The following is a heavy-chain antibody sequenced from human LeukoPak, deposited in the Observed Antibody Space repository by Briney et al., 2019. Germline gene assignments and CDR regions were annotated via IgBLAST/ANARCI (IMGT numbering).Heavy chain of an antibody. CDR1: GFTFSSYA. CDR3: ARAYGSGSPIDPAFDY. J-gene: IGHJ4*02. Sequence: GGSLRLSCAASGFTFSSYAMSWVRQAPGKGLEWVANIKYDGSEKYDVDSVKGRFTISRDNAKNSLYLQMNSLRVEDTAVYYCARAYGSGSPIDPAFDYWGQGTLVTDSA. CDR2: IKYDGSEK. V-gene: IGHV3-7*04. D-gene: IGHD3-10*01.